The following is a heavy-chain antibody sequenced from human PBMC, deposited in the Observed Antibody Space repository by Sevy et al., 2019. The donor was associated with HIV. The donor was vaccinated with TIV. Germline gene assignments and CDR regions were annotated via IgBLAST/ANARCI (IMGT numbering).Heavy chain of an antibody. CDR2: VYHSGST. Sequence: SDTLSLICTVSGYSFGSIYYWGWIRQPPGKGLEWIGSVYHSGSTYYNPSLKSRVTISVDTSKNRFSLKVTSVTAADTAVYYCARDLGLGIQFDYWGQGTLVTVSS. J-gene: IGHJ4*02. CDR1: GYSFGSIYY. V-gene: IGHV4-38-2*02. CDR3: ARDLGLGIQFDY. D-gene: IGHD3-9*01.